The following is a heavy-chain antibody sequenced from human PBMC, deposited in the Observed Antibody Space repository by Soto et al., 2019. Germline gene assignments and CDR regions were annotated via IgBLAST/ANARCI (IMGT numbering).Heavy chain of an antibody. CDR3: ARTSVDGYFDL. CDR1: GGSISSGDYY. Sequence: QVQLQESGPGLVKPSQTLSLTCTVSGGSISSGDYYWSWIRQPPGKGLEWIGYIYYSGSTYYNPSLKSRVPISVDTPTHPFSLKLSSVTAADTAVYYCARTSVDGYFDLWGRGTLVTVSS. J-gene: IGHJ2*01. CDR2: IYYSGST. V-gene: IGHV4-30-4*01. D-gene: IGHD4-17*01.